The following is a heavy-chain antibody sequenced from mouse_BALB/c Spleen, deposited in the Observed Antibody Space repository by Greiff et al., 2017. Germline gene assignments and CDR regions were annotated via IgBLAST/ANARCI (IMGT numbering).Heavy chain of an antibody. J-gene: IGHJ4*01. CDR1: GFTFSSYA. V-gene: IGHV5-9-4*01. CDR3: ARGKSAMDY. Sequence: EVMLVESGGGLVKPGGSLKLSCAASGFTFSSYAMSWVRQSPEKRLEWVAEISSGGSYTYYPDTVTGRFTISRDNAKNTLYLEMSSLRSEDTAMYYCARGKSAMDYWGQGTSVTVSS. CDR2: ISSGGSYT.